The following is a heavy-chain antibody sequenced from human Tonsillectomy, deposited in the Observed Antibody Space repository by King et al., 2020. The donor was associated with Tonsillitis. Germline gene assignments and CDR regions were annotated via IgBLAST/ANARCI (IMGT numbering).Heavy chain of an antibody. V-gene: IGHV3-11*06. J-gene: IGHJ6*02. CDR2: ISSSSSYT. D-gene: IGHD6-25*01. Sequence: QLVQSGGGLVKPGGSLRLSCAASGFNFSDYYMSWIRQAPGKGLEWVEYISSSSSYTNYADSVKGRFTISRENAKNSLYLQMNSLIAEDTAVYYCARDTYQRRYYDGMDVWGQGSTVTVSS. CDR1: GFNFSDYY. CDR3: ARDTYQRRYYDGMDV.